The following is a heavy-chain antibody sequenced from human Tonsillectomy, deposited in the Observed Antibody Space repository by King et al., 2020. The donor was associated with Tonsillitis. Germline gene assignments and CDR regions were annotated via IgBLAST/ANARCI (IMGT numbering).Heavy chain of an antibody. CDR3: AKLPHSSGWSSPFDY. CDR2: ISGSSYST. Sequence: DVQLVESGGGLVQPGGSLRLSCAASGFTFSSYAMGWVRQAPGKGLEWVSTISGSSYSTYYPASVKGRFTISRDNSNHTLYLQMHSLRPEDTALYYCAKLPHSSGWSSPFDYWGQGTLVTVSS. J-gene: IGHJ4*02. CDR1: GFTFSSYA. V-gene: IGHV3-23*04. D-gene: IGHD6-19*01.